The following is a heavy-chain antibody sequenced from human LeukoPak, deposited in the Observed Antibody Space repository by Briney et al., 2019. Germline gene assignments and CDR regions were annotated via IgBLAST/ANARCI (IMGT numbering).Heavy chain of an antibody. J-gene: IGHJ4*02. CDR2: ISGSGGST. CDR3: AKQSYSGSYGDFDY. V-gene: IGHV3-23*01. Sequence: GGSLRLSCAASGFTFSSYGMSWVRQAPGKGLEWVSAISGSGGSTYYADSVKGRFTISRDNSKNTLYLQMNSLRAEDTAVFYCAKQSYSGSYGDFDYWGQGTLVTVSS. D-gene: IGHD1-26*01. CDR1: GFTFSSYG.